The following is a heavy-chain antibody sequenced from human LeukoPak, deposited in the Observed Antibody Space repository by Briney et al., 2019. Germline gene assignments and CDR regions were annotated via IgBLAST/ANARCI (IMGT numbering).Heavy chain of an antibody. Sequence: GGSLRLSCAASGFTFSIYSMNWVRQAPGKGLEWVSSISSSSSYIYYADSVKGRFTISRDNAKNSLYLQMNSLRAEDTAVYCCARVVAAAGTNWFDPWGQGTLVTVSS. J-gene: IGHJ5*02. CDR3: ARVVAAAGTNWFDP. V-gene: IGHV3-21*01. CDR1: GFTFSIYS. D-gene: IGHD6-13*01. CDR2: ISSSSSYI.